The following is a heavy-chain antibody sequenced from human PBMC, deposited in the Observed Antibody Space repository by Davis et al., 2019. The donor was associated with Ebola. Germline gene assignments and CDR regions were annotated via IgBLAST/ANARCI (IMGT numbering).Heavy chain of an antibody. CDR1: GGSFSGYY. CDR3: ARDTSMGITT. J-gene: IGHJ4*02. D-gene: IGHD5-18*01. V-gene: IGHV4-34*01. Sequence: MPSETLSLTCAVYGGSFSGYYWSWIRQPPGKGLEWIGEINHSGSTIYNSSLKSRVTISVDTSGNQFSLKLSSVTAADTAVYYCARDTSMGITTWGQGTLVTVSS. CDR2: INHSGST.